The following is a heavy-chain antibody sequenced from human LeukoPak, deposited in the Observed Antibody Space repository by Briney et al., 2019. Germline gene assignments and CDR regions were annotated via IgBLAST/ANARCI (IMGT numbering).Heavy chain of an antibody. J-gene: IGHJ4*02. D-gene: IGHD6-19*01. CDR3: VKSGGYGLIDY. Sequence: SETLSLTCAVYGGSFSGYYWSWIRQPPGKGLEWIGKINHSGSTNYNPSLKSRVTISVDTSKNQFSLRLSSVTAADTAMYYCVKSGGYGLIDYWGQGTLVTVSS. CDR2: INHSGST. V-gene: IGHV4-34*01. CDR1: GGSFSGYY.